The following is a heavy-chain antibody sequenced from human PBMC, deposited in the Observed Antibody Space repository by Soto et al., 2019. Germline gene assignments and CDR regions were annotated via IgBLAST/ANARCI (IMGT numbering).Heavy chain of an antibody. D-gene: IGHD3-22*01. Sequence: VGSLRLSCAASGFTFSDYSMSWIRQAPGKGLEWLAFIDSRGRTLSYADSVKGRFTISRDNAKNSLYLQMHSLRVDDTAVYYCARKADSNYIDSWGQGDLVTVSS. CDR1: GFTFSDYS. V-gene: IGHV3-11*01. J-gene: IGHJ4*02. CDR2: IDSRGRTL. CDR3: ARKADSNYIDS.